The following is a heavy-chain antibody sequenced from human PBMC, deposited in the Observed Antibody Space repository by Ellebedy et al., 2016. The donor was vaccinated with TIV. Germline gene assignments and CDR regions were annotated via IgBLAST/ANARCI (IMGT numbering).Heavy chain of an antibody. D-gene: IGHD3-22*01. CDR3: AKAEGLGSGYYDAFDI. V-gene: IGHV3-9*01. CDR1: GFTFSSYG. J-gene: IGHJ3*02. Sequence: SLKISCAASGFTFSSYGMHWVRQAPGKGLEWVSGISWNSDSIGYADSVKGRFTISRDNAKNSLYLQMNSLRAEDTALYYCAKAEGLGSGYYDAFDIWGQGTMVTVSS. CDR2: ISWNSDSI.